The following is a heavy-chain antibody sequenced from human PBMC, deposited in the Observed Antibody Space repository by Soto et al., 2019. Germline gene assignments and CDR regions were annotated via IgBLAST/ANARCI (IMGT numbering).Heavy chain of an antibody. CDR3: ARVNLGRDYGDSRGYFQH. CDR2: INPSGGST. Sequence: GASVKVSCKASGYTFTSYYMHWVRQAPGQGLEWMGIINPSGGSTSYAQKFQGRVTMTRDTSTSTVYMELSSLRSEDTAVYYCARVNLGRDYGDSRGYFQHWGQGTLVTVSS. V-gene: IGHV1-46*03. D-gene: IGHD4-17*01. J-gene: IGHJ1*01. CDR1: GYTFTSYY.